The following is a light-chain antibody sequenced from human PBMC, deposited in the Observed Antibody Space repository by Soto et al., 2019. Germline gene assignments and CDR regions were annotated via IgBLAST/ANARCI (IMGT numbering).Light chain of an antibody. Sequence: EIVLTQSPGTLSLSPGERATLSCRVSQSVSSSYFARYQQKPGQAPRLLIYGTFSRATGIPDRFSGSGSGTDFTLTIARLEPENFAVYYCQQFGSSRTFGQGTKVEIK. CDR3: QQFGSSRT. CDR2: GTF. J-gene: IGKJ1*01. V-gene: IGKV3-20*01. CDR1: QSVSSSY.